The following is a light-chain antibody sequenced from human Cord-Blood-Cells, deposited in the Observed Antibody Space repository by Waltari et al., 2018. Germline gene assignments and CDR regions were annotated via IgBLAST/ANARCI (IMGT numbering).Light chain of an antibody. CDR3: QQSYSTPVV. CDR2: AAS. CDR1: QSISSY. Sequence: DIQMTQSPSSLSASVGDRVTITCRASQSISSYFNWYQQKPGKAPKLLIYAASSLQSGVPSRFSGSGSGTDFTLTISSLQPEDFATYYCQQSYSTPVVFGQGTKVEIK. V-gene: IGKV1-39*01. J-gene: IGKJ1*01.